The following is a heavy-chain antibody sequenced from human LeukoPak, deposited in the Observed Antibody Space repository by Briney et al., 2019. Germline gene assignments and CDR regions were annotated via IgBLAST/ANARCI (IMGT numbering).Heavy chain of an antibody. J-gene: IGHJ4*02. CDR1: GFTLSSYG. CDR3: AKGSSGYFFDL. CDR2: ISGSGGST. V-gene: IGHV3-23*01. D-gene: IGHD3-22*01. Sequence: GSLRLSCAASGFTLSSYGMSRVRQAPGEGLEGVSAISGSGGSTYYADFVKGRFSVSRDNSRNTLFLQMNSPRAEDTALYYCAKGSSGYFFDLWGQGTLVTVSS.